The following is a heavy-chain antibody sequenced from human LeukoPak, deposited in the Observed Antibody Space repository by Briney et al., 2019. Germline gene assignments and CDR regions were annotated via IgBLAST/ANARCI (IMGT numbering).Heavy chain of an antibody. V-gene: IGHV4-61*02. CDR1: GDSISSGDYY. D-gene: IGHD3-22*01. CDR3: ARGPYSYDSSGAFDI. Sequence: SETLSLTCTVSGDSISSGDYYWSWIRQPAGKGLEWIGRISSSGSTNYNPSLKSRVTISVDTSKNQFSLKLSSVTAADTAVYFCARGPYSYDSSGAFDIWGQGSMVTVSS. CDR2: ISSSGST. J-gene: IGHJ3*02.